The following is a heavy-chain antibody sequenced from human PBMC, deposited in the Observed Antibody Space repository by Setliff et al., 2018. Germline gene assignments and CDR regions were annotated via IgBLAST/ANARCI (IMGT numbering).Heavy chain of an antibody. CDR3: LKGGWGATLHS. Sequence: GSLRLSCAASGFTFDDYGMSWVRQAPGKGLEWVSGINWNGGSTGYADSVKGRFTISRDNAKNSLYLQMSSLRAEDTALYYCLKGGWGATLHSWGQGTLVTVSS. D-gene: IGHD1-26*01. V-gene: IGHV3-20*04. CDR2: INWNGGST. J-gene: IGHJ5*01. CDR1: GFTFDDYG.